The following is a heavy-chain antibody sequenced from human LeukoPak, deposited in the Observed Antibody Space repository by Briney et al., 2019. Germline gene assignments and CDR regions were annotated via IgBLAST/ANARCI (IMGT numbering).Heavy chain of an antibody. Sequence: GGSLRLSCAASGFTFSSYAMHWVRQAPGKGLEWVAVISYDGSNKYYADSVKGRFTISRDNSKNTLYLQMNSLRAEDTAVYYCARGDWTVTTIIIRQWDQGTLVTVSS. J-gene: IGHJ4*02. CDR1: GFTFSSYA. CDR3: ARGDWTVTTIIIRQ. V-gene: IGHV3-30-3*01. CDR2: ISYDGSNK. D-gene: IGHD4-17*01.